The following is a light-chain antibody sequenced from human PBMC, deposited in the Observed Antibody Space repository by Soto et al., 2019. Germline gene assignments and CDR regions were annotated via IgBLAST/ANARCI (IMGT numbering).Light chain of an antibody. V-gene: IGKV3-15*01. CDR2: GSS. CDR3: QQYNNWPGT. Sequence: EVVMTQSPATLSVSPGDTATLSCRASQSVSSSLAWYQQKPGQPPRLLIYGSSTRATGVPARFSGSGSGTEFTLTISRLQSEDFAVYYCQQYNNWPGTFGQGTKVDI. J-gene: IGKJ1*01. CDR1: QSVSSS.